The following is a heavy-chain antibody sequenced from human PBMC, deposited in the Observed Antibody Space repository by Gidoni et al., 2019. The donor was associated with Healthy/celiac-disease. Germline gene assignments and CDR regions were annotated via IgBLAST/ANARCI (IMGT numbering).Heavy chain of an antibody. Sequence: QVTLKESGPVLVKPTETLTLTCTVSGFSLSNARMGVSWIRQPPGKALEWLAHIFSNDEKSYSTSLKSRLTISKDTSKSQVVLTMTNMDPVDTATYYCARISGLRYFDYFDYWGQGTLVTVSS. D-gene: IGHD3-9*01. J-gene: IGHJ4*02. CDR2: IFSNDEK. CDR3: ARISGLRYFDYFDY. CDR1: GFSLSNARMG. V-gene: IGHV2-26*01.